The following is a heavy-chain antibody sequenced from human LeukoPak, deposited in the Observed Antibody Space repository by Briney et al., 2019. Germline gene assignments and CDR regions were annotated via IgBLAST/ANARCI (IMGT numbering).Heavy chain of an antibody. CDR2: ISGSGGST. D-gene: IGHD3-9*01. J-gene: IGHJ4*02. CDR3: AKDGHRDYDILTGVL. CDR1: GFTFSSYA. Sequence: GGSLRLSCAASGFTFSSYAMSWVRQAPGKGLEWVSAISGSGGSTYYADSVKGRFTISRDNSKNTLYLQMNSLRAEDTAVYYCAKDGHRDYDILTGVLGGQGALVTVSS. V-gene: IGHV3-23*01.